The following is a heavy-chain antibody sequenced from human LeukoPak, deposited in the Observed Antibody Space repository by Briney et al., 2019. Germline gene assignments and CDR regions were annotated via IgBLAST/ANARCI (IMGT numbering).Heavy chain of an antibody. CDR3: TKTRPLDSSSWSHGDY. CDR2: ISSSSSYI. J-gene: IGHJ4*02. D-gene: IGHD6-13*01. V-gene: IGHV3-21*01. CDR1: GFDFSTYT. Sequence: PGESLRLSCAASGFDFSTYTMNWVRQAPGKGLEWVSSISSSSSYIYYADSVKGRFTISGDNAKNSMYLQMNSLRAEDTAVYYCTKTRPLDSSSWSHGDYWGQGTLVTVSS.